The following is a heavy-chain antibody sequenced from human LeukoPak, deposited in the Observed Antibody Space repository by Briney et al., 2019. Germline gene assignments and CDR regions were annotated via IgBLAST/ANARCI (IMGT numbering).Heavy chain of an antibody. CDR2: ISSSSSTI. V-gene: IGHV3-48*04. CDR3: ARGSSDYYYYGMDV. J-gene: IGHJ6*02. D-gene: IGHD6-6*01. CDR1: GFTFSSYS. Sequence: GALRLSCAASGFTFSSYSMNWVRPAPGKGLEWVSYISSSSSTIYYADSVKGRFTISRDNAKNSLYLQMNSLRAEDTAVYYCARGSSDYYYYGMDVWGQGTTVTVSS.